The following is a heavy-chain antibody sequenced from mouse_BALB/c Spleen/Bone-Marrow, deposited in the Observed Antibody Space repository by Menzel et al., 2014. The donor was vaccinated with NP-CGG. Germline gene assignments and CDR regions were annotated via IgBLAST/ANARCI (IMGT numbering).Heavy chain of an antibody. CDR2: INPDSSTI. V-gene: IGHV4-1*02. CDR1: GFDFSRYW. Sequence: EVKLVESGGGLVQPGGSLKLSCAASGFDFSRYWMSWVRQAPGKGLEWIGEINPDSSTINYTPSLKDKFIISRDNAKNTLDLQMSRVRSEDAGLYYCARCGYYGFLHYWGQGTTLTVSS. D-gene: IGHD1-1*01. J-gene: IGHJ2*01. CDR3: ARCGYYGFLHY.